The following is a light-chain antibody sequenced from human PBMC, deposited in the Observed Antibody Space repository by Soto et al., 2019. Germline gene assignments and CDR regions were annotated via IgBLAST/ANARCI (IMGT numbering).Light chain of an antibody. CDR2: AAS. CDR3: LPNYNFLFT. V-gene: IGKV1-6*01. Sequence: AIQMTQSPSSLSASVGDRVTITCRASQGIRNDLGWYQQKPGKAPKLLIYAASRLQSGVPSRFSGSGSGTDFTLTISSLQPEDFATYYCLPNYNFLFTFGPGTKVDIK. J-gene: IGKJ3*01. CDR1: QGIRND.